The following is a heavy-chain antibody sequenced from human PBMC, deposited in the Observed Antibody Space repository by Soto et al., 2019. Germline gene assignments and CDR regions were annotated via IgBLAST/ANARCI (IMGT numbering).Heavy chain of an antibody. J-gene: IGHJ4*02. Sequence: QVQLVQSGAEVKKPGSSVKVSCKASGGIFSTYAISWLRRAPGQGREWIGGIIPIFGTPTYAQRFQGRVTITADESTSTAYMELSRLRSEDTAVYYCARDRDDYGSGNYYNRIDFWGQGTLVTVSS. V-gene: IGHV1-69*01. D-gene: IGHD3-10*01. CDR2: IIPIFGTP. CDR3: ARDRDDYGSGNYYNRIDF. CDR1: GGIFSTYA.